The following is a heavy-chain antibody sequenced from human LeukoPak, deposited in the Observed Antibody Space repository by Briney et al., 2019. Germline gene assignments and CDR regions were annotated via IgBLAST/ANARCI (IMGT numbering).Heavy chain of an antibody. D-gene: IGHD3-16*01. CDR2: IWNAGTNT. J-gene: IGHJ4*02. CDR1: GFSFSTYG. V-gene: IGHV3-33*01. Sequence: GGSLRLSCAAPGFSFSTYGMHWVRQAPGKGLEWVALIWNAGTNTYYADSVKGRFTISRDNSKNTLYLQMNSLRAEDTAVYYCAGDTPPGGDYYFDYWGQGTLVIVSS. CDR3: AGDTPPGGDYYFDY.